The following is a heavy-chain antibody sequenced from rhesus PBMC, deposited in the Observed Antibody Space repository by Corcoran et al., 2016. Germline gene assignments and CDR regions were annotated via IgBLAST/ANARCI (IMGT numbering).Heavy chain of an antibody. J-gene: IGHJ5-2*02. D-gene: IGHD6-31*01. CDR2: IYGNDGST. Sequence: QVQLQESGPGLVKPSETLPFTCAVSGASIRSNYWNWIRQAPGKGLEWIGRIYGNDGSTDYNPSLKSRVTISIDTSKNQFSLKLYAVTAADTAVYYCARGPGGWGLDVWGRGVLVTVSS. CDR3: ARGPGGWGLDV. CDR1: GASIRSNY. V-gene: IGHV4S2*01.